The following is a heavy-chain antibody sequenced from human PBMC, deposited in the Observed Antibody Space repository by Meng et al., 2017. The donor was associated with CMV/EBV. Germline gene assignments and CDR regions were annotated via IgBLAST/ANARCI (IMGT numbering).Heavy chain of an antibody. D-gene: IGHD1-26*01. CDR1: GGTFSSYA. J-gene: IGHJ4*02. V-gene: IGHV1-69*05. CDR3: ARLDHGSYHDY. Sequence: SVKISCKTSGGTFSSYAFIWVRQAPGQGLEWMAGIVPIFGTTDYAQKFQGRVTLTTDESTSTAYMELSSLKASDTAMYYCARLDHGSYHDYWGQGTLVTVSS. CDR2: IVPIFGTT.